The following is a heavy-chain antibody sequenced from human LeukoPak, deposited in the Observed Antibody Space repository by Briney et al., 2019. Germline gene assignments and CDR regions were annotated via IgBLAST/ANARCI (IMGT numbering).Heavy chain of an antibody. V-gene: IGHV1-69*05. CDR1: GGTFSSYA. J-gene: IGHJ4*02. Sequence: SVKVSCKASGGTFSSYAVSWVRQAPGQGLEWMGGIIPIFGTANYAQKLQGRVTMTTDTSTSTAYMELRSLRSDDTAVYYCATGSMYYDILTGYYGKYYFDYWGQGTLVTVSS. D-gene: IGHD3-9*01. CDR3: ATGSMYYDILTGYYGKYYFDY. CDR2: IIPIFGTA.